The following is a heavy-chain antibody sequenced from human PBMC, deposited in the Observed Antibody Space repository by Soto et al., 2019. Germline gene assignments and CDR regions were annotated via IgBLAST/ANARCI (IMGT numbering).Heavy chain of an antibody. Sequence: GGSLILSCAASGFTFSSYAMSWVRQAPGKGLEWVSAISGSGGSTYYADPVKGRFTISRDNSKNTLYLQMNRLRAEDTAVYYCAKARWGGLLVAGDFDYWGQGTLVTVSS. CDR2: ISGSGGST. CDR1: GFTFSSYA. D-gene: IGHD6-19*01. V-gene: IGHV3-23*01. CDR3: AKARWGGLLVAGDFDY. J-gene: IGHJ4*02.